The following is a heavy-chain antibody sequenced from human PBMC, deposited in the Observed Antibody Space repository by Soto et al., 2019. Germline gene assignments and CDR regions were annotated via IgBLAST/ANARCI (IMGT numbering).Heavy chain of an antibody. CDR3: ARGTKQVVTAIFPYYGMDV. J-gene: IGHJ6*02. CDR2: ISYDGSNK. Sequence: GGSLRLSCAASGFTFSSYAMHWVRQAPGKGLEWVAVISYDGSNKYYADSVKGRFTISRDNSKNTLYLQMNSLRAEDTAVYYCARGTKQVVTAIFPYYGMDVWGQGTTVTVSS. D-gene: IGHD2-21*02. CDR1: GFTFSSYA. V-gene: IGHV3-30-3*01.